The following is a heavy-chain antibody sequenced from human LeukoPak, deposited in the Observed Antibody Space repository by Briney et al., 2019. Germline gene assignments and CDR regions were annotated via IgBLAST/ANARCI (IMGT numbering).Heavy chain of an antibody. D-gene: IGHD1-26*01. CDR1: GYTFTSYD. J-gene: IGHJ6*02. V-gene: IGHV1-8*01. CDR2: MNPNSGNT. Sequence: ASVKVSCKASGYTFTSYDINWVRQATGQGLEWMGWMNPNSGNTGYAQKFQGRVTMTRNTSISTAYMELSSLRSEDTAVYYCANSGYYYYGMDVWGQGTTVTVSS. CDR3: ANSGYYYYGMDV.